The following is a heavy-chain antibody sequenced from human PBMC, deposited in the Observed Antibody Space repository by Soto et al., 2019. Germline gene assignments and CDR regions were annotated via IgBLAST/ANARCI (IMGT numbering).Heavy chain of an antibody. D-gene: IGHD3-3*01. CDR2: ISYDGSNK. CDR1: GFTFSSYD. V-gene: IGHV3-30-3*01. Sequence: QVQLVESGGGVVQPGRSLRLSCAASGFTFSSYDMHWVRQAPGKGLEWVAVISYDGSNKYYADSVKGRFTISRDNSKNTLYLQMNSLRAEDTAVYYCARDRTFGVVIYSDLGYYGIDVWGQWTTVTVSS. CDR3: ARDRTFGVVIYSDLGYYGIDV. J-gene: IGHJ6*02.